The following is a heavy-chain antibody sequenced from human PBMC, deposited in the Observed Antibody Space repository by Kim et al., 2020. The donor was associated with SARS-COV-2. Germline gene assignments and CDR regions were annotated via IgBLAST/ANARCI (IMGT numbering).Heavy chain of an antibody. CDR1: GYTFTSYG. D-gene: IGHD6-13*01. J-gene: IGHJ4*02. CDR3: ARDKSIAAAGTFDY. CDR2: ISAYNGNT. Sequence: ASVKVSCKASGYTFTSYGISWVRQAPGQGLEWMGWISAYNGNTNYAQKLQGRLTMTTDTSTSTAYMELRSLRSDDTAVYYCARDKSIAAAGTFDYWGQGTLVTVSS. V-gene: IGHV1-18*01.